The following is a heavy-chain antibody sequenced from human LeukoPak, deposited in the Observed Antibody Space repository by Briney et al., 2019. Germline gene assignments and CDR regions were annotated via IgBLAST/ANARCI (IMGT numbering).Heavy chain of an antibody. CDR1: GYTFIRYG. V-gene: IGHV1-18*01. J-gene: IGHJ6*03. CDR3: ARNRREGQFVRSLYFYLDV. CDR2: ISADDGNT. D-gene: IGHD1-26*01. Sequence: ASVKVSCKASGYTFIRYGISWVRQAPGQGLEWMGWISADDGNTNYAQELQGRVTMTTDTATSTAYMELKSPKSDDTAVYYYARNRREGQFVRSLYFYLDVWGKGTTVIVSS.